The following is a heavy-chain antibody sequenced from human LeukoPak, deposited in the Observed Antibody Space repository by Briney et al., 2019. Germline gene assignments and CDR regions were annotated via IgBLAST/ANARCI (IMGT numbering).Heavy chain of an antibody. V-gene: IGHV3-53*01. CDR2: IYSGDNT. Sequence: QSGGSLRLSCAASGITVTSDYMSWVRQAPGKGLEWVSVIYSGDNTYYVDSVKGRFTISRDNSKNMVYLQMNSLRAEDTAVYYCARGAITAARPLDYWGQGTLVTVSS. CDR3: ARGAITAARPLDY. D-gene: IGHD6-6*01. J-gene: IGHJ4*02. CDR1: GITVTSDY.